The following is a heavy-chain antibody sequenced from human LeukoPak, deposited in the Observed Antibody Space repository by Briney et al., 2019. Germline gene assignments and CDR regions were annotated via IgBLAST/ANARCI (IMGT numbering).Heavy chain of an antibody. J-gene: IGHJ4*02. V-gene: IGHV1-69*13. CDR2: IIPIFGTA. CDR3: ARSYDSSGYYPSFDY. D-gene: IGHD3-22*01. CDR1: GGTFSSYA. Sequence: ASVEVSCKASGGTFSSYAISWVRQAPGQGLEWMGGIIPIFGTANYAQKFQGRVTITADESTSTAYMELSSLRSEDTAVYYCARSYDSSGYYPSFDYWGQGTLVTVSS.